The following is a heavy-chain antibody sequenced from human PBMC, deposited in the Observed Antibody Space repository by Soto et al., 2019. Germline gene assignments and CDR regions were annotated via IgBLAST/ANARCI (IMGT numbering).Heavy chain of an antibody. CDR2: IYYSGST. CDR3: ASGYSSGWYDY. D-gene: IGHD6-19*01. J-gene: IGHJ4*02. Sequence: SETLCLTCTVSGGSISSGDYYWSWIRQPPGKGLEWIGYIYYSGSTYYNPSLKSRVTISVDTSKNQFSLKLSSVTAADTAVYYCASGYSSGWYDYWGQGTLVTVSS. V-gene: IGHV4-30-4*01. CDR1: GGSISSGDYY.